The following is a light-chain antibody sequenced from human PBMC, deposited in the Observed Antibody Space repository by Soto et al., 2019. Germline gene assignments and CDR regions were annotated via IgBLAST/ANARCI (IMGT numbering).Light chain of an antibody. Sequence: EIVMTQSPATLSVSPGERATLSCRASQSVSSYLAWYQHKPGQAPRLLIYDASNRATGIPARFSGSGSGTDFTLTISSLEPEDFAIYYCQQRSNWPQVTFGGGTKVEIK. CDR2: DAS. J-gene: IGKJ4*01. CDR1: QSVSSY. V-gene: IGKV3-11*01. CDR3: QQRSNWPQVT.